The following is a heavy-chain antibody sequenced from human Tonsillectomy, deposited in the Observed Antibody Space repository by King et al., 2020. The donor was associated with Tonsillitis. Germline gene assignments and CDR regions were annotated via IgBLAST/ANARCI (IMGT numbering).Heavy chain of an antibody. D-gene: IGHD3-10*01. J-gene: IGHJ5*02. Sequence: VQLVESGAEVKKPGSSVKVSCKASGDTFSSYAISWVRQAPGQGLEWMGGIIPVFGTANYAQKFQGRVTITADESTRTAYMELTSLRSEDTAIYYCTRGGNWFDPWGQGTLVTVSS. CDR3: TRGGNWFDP. V-gene: IGHV1-69*01. CDR1: GDTFSSYA. CDR2: IIPVFGTA.